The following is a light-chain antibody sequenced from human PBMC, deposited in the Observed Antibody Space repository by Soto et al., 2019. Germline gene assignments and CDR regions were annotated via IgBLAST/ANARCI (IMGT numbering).Light chain of an antibody. J-gene: IGLJ1*01. CDR3: SSYPSSSIDYV. CDR2: EVS. V-gene: IGLV2-14*01. CDR1: SIDVGGYNY. Sequence: QSALTQPASVSGSPGQSITISCTGTSIDVGGYNYVSWYQQHPGKAPKLMIYEVSNRPSGVSNRFSGSKSGNTASLTISGLQAEDEADYYCSSYPSSSIDYVFGTGTKLTVL.